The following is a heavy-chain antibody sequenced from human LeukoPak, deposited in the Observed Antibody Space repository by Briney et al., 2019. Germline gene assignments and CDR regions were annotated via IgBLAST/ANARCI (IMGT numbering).Heavy chain of an antibody. CDR1: GFAFGSYA. Sequence: GGSLRLSCAASGFAFGSYAMYWVRQAPGKGLEWVSGIFGSGGSAHYADSVKGRFTISRDNSKNTVYLQMDSLRAEDTAIYYCAKTTTGYSSGRYPAWPIDYWGQGTLVTVSS. CDR3: AKTTTGYSSGRYPAWPIDY. V-gene: IGHV3-23*01. J-gene: IGHJ4*02. D-gene: IGHD2-15*01. CDR2: IFGSGGSA.